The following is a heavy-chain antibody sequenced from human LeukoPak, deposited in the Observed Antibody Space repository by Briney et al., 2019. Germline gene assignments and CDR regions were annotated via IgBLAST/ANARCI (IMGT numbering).Heavy chain of an antibody. CDR2: ISSSGSTI. J-gene: IGHJ4*02. V-gene: IGHV3-11*01. CDR1: GFTFSDYY. D-gene: IGHD2-2*01. Sequence: PGGSLRPSCAASGFTFSDYYMSWIRQAPRKGLEWVSYISSSGSTIYYADSVKGRFTISRDNAKNSLYLQMNSLRAEDTAVYYCARVGDCSSSSRFWEYYFDYWGQGTLVTVSS. CDR3: ARVGDCSSSSRFWEYYFDY.